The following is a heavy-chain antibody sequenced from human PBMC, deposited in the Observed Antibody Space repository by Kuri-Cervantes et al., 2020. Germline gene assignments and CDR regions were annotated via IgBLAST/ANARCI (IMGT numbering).Heavy chain of an antibody. Sequence: SETLSLTCSVSGDSISSGVYYWGWIRQPPGKGLEWIGSSYYSGSTYYNPSLKSRATISVDMSKNQFSLQLRSVTAADTAVYYCARANDCSSTSCKTTWYFDLWGRGTLVTVSS. D-gene: IGHD2-2*01. CDR2: SYYSGST. CDR1: GDSISSGVYY. V-gene: IGHV4-39*07. CDR3: ARANDCSSTSCKTTWYFDL. J-gene: IGHJ2*01.